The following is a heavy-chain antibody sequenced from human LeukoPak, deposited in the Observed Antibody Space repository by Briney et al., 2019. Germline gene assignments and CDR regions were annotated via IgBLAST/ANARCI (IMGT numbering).Heavy chain of an antibody. J-gene: IGHJ5*02. CDR1: GGSISSGDYS. V-gene: IGHV4-30-4*08. Sequence: SQTLSLTCTVSGGSISSGDYSWSWIRQPPGKGLEWIGYIYYSGSTYYNPSLKSRVTISVDTSKNQFSLKLSSVTAADTAVYYCAREGYDFWSGYPNWFDPWGQGTLVTVSS. CDR3: AREGYDFWSGYPNWFDP. CDR2: IYYSGST. D-gene: IGHD3-3*01.